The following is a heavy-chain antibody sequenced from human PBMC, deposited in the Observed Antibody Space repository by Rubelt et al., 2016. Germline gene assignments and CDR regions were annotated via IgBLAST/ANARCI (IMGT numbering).Heavy chain of an antibody. D-gene: IGHD3-16*02. V-gene: IGHV1-18*01. CDR2: ISAYNGNT. CDR1: GYTFTSYG. J-gene: IGHJ5*02. CDR3: ARVMITFGGVIEVGWFDP. Sequence: QVQLVQSGAEVKEPGASVKVSCKASGYTFTSYGISWVRQAPGQGLEWMGWISAYNGNTNYAQKLQGRVTMTTDTSTSTAYMELRSLGSDDTAVYYCARVMITFGGVIEVGWFDPWGQGTLVTVSS.